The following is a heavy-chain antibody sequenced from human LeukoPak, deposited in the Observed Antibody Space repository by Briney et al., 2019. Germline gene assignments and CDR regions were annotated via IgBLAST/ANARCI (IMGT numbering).Heavy chain of an antibody. CDR3: AGVMVAVTGYAFDI. J-gene: IGHJ3*02. D-gene: IGHD6-19*01. CDR1: GFTFSSYS. CDR2: ISSSSSYI. V-gene: IGHV3-21*01. Sequence: GGSLRLSCAASGFTFSSYSMNWVRQAPGKGLEWVSSISSSSSYIYYADSVKGRFTISRDNAKNSLYLQMNGLRAEDTSVYYCAGVMVAVTGYAFDIWGQGTLVTVSS.